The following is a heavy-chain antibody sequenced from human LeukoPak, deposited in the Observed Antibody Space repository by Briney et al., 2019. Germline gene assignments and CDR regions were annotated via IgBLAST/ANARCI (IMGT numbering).Heavy chain of an antibody. CDR1: GFTLSNYW. CDR3: ARGYGGYGLDV. D-gene: IGHD2-15*01. Sequence: GGSLRLSCSASGFTLSNYWMHWVRQAPGKGLDWVAVISNDGTKEYYADSVKGRFTISRDGSKNTVFLQMNSLRAEDTAMFYCARGYGGYGLDVWGQGTTVTVSS. CDR2: ISNDGTKE. J-gene: IGHJ6*02. V-gene: IGHV3-30*03.